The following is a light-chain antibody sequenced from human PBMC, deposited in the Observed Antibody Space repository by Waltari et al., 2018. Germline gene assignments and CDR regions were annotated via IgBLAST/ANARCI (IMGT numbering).Light chain of an antibody. V-gene: IGKV3-11*01. J-gene: IGKJ3*01. CDR1: QSVSAY. CDR3: QQRTSWPPFT. CDR2: DAA. Sequence: EIVLTQSPATLSLSPGERATLSCRASQSVSAYLAWYQHKPGQAPRLLIYDAATRATGVPAMFSGSGSGTDFTLTISSLEPEDSAVYYCQQRTSWPPFTFGPGTKVDVK.